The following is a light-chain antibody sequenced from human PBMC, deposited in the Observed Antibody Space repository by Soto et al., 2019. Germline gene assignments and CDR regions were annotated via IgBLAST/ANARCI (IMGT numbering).Light chain of an antibody. CDR1: QSVNSD. CDR3: QQYNNWPPYT. Sequence: EIVMTQSPATLPVSPGDRATLSCTASQSVNSDLAWYQQKPGQSPRLLIYGASTRATGIPARFSGSGSGTEFTLTISSLQSEDFAIYYCQQYNNWPPYTFGQGTKLEIK. V-gene: IGKV3-15*01. CDR2: GAS. J-gene: IGKJ2*01.